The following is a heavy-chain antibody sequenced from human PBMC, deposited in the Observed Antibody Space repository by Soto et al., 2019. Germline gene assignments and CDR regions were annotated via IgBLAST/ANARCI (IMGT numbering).Heavy chain of an antibody. J-gene: IGHJ5*02. CDR3: AREAGDSSGYYHTYNWFDP. V-gene: IGHV1-18*01. D-gene: IGHD3-22*01. CDR1: GYTFTSYG. Sequence: ASVKVSCKASGYTFTSYGISWVRQAPGQGLEWMGWISAYNGNTNYAQKLQGRVTMTTDTSTSTAYMELRSLRSDDTAVYYCAREAGDSSGYYHTYNWFDPWGQGTLVTVSS. CDR2: ISAYNGNT.